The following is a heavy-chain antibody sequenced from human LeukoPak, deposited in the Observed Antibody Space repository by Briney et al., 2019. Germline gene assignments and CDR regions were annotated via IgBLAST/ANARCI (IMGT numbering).Heavy chain of an antibody. Sequence: PGGSLRLSCAASGFTFSSYWMSWVRQAPGKGLEWVANIKQDGSEKYYVDSVKGRFTISRDNAKNSLYLQMNSLRAEDTAVYYCARVKASKKYSSGWYYFDYWGQGTLVTVSS. J-gene: IGHJ4*02. CDR3: ARVKASKKYSSGWYYFDY. V-gene: IGHV3-7*01. CDR1: GFTFSSYW. D-gene: IGHD6-19*01. CDR2: IKQDGSEK.